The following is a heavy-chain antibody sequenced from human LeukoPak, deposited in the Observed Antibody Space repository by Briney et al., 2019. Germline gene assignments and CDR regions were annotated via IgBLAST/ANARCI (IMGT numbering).Heavy chain of an antibody. J-gene: IGHJ4*02. D-gene: IGHD3-9*01. V-gene: IGHV1-2*02. CDR1: GYTFTGYY. CDR2: INPSSGDT. Sequence: ASVKVSCKASGYTFTGYYLHWVRQAPGQGLEWLGWINPSSGDTNFAQKFQGRVTMTRDTSIGTAYMELSSLSSDDTAVYYCASPGSNYDVLTGPGYCDYWGQGTLVTVSS. CDR3: ASPGSNYDVLTGPGYCDY.